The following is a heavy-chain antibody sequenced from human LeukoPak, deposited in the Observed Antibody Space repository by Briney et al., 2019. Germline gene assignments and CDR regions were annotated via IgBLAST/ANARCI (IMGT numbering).Heavy chain of an antibody. D-gene: IGHD2-15*01. CDR3: ARRGSEDYYYYGMDV. CDR2: MNPNSGNT. V-gene: IGHV1-8*01. CDR1: GYTFTSYD. J-gene: IGHJ6*02. Sequence: ASVKVSCKASGYTFTSYDINWVRQATGQGLEXXXXMNPNSGNTGYAQKFQGRVTMTRNTSISTAYMELSSLRSEDTAVYYCARRGSEDYYYYGMDVWGQGTTVTVSS.